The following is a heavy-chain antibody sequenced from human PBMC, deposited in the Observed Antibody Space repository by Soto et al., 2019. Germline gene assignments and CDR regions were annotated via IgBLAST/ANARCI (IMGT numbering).Heavy chain of an antibody. D-gene: IGHD3-10*01. CDR2: ISYSGNT. V-gene: IGHV4-30-4*01. CDR3: ARETMWPSGRYYYYHMDV. J-gene: IGHJ6*02. Sequence: QVQLQESGPGLVKPSQTLSLTCSVSGASITSRGSYWTWIRQPPGKGLEWIGHISYSGNTFYNSSLQSRLTISVDTSKNQFSLKMTSLTAADTAVYFCARETMWPSGRYYYYHMDVWGQGTTVPVSS. CDR1: GASITSRGSY.